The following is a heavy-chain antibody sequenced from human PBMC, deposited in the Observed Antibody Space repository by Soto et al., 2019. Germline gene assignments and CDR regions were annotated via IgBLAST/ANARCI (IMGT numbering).Heavy chain of an antibody. Sequence: PGGSLRFSCADPGFTFSSYCMSWIREAPGKGLEWVSYISSTISYTHYADSVKGRFTISRDNAKNSLYLQMNSQRAEDTAVYYCARYIYGYVDYWGQGTLVTVSS. D-gene: IGHD5-18*01. V-gene: IGHV3-11*06. CDR2: ISSTISYT. CDR1: GFTFSSYC. J-gene: IGHJ4*02. CDR3: ARYIYGYVDY.